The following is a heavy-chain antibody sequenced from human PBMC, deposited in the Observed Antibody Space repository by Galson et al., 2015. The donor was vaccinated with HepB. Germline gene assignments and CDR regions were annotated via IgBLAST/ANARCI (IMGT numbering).Heavy chain of an antibody. CDR2: FDPEDGET. V-gene: IGHV1-24*01. CDR3: ATEFIAAQRGPGRWFDP. Sequence: SVKVSCKVSGYTLTELSMHWVRQAPGKGLEWMGGFDPEDGETIYAQKFQGRVTMTEDTSTDTAYMELSSLRSEDTAVYYCATEFIAAQRGPGRWFDPWCQGTLVTVSS. CDR1: GYTLTELS. D-gene: IGHD6-6*01. J-gene: IGHJ5*02.